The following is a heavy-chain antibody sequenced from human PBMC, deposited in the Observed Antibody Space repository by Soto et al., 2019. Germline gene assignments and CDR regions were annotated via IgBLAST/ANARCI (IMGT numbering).Heavy chain of an antibody. CDR2: ISYDGSNK. D-gene: IGHD6-13*01. CDR3: AKDDLYSSSWIDY. V-gene: IGHV3-30*18. CDR1: GFTFSSYG. Sequence: GGSLRLSCAASGFTFSSYGMHWVRQAPGKGLEWVAVISYDGSNKYYADSVKGRFTISRDNSKNTLYLQMNSLRAEDTAVYYCAKDDLYSSSWIDYWGQGTLVTVSS. J-gene: IGHJ4*02.